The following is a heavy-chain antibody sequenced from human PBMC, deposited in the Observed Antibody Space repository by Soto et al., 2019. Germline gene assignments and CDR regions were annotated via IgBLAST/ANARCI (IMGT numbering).Heavy chain of an antibody. Sequence: QVHLQESGPGLVKPSGTLSLTCTVSNASISSRKWWTWVRQTPGKRLEWIGEIYHSGSINHNPSLKSRVTMSVEKSKNQFSLKKTSVTAADTGVYYCASKFGELLADAFDIWGQGTVVTVSS. D-gene: IGHD3-10*01. CDR2: IYHSGSI. J-gene: IGHJ3*02. CDR3: ASKFGELLADAFDI. CDR1: NASISSRKW. V-gene: IGHV4-4*02.